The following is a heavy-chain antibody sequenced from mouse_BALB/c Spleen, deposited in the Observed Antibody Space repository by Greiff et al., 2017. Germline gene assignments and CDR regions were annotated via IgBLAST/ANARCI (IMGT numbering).Heavy chain of an antibody. V-gene: IGHV1S56*01. CDR2: IYPGNVNT. J-gene: IGHJ3*01. CDR1: GYTFTSYY. D-gene: IGHD1-1*01. CDR3: ARSYYGSSHGFAY. Sequence: QLQQSGPELVKPGASVRISCKASGYTFTSYYIHWVKQRPGQGLEWIGWIYPGNVNTKYNEKFKGKATLTADKSSSTAYMQLSSLTSEDSAVYFCARSYYGSSHGFAYWGQGTLVTVSA.